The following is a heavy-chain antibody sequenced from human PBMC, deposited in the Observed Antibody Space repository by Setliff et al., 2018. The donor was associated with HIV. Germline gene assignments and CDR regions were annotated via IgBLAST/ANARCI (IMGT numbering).Heavy chain of an antibody. V-gene: IGHV3-49*04. CDR2: IRSQAYGGTP. J-gene: IGHJ4*02. Sequence: HPGGSLRLSCIASGFNFGDYGMTWVRQAPGKGLEWVGFIRSQAYGGTPEYAAWVKGRFTISRDDSKSIAYLQMNSLKTEDTAVYYCTRDIGEAYYNFWDAYEYFDYWGQGTQVTVSS. D-gene: IGHD3-3*01. CDR1: GFNFGDYG. CDR3: TRDIGEAYYNFWDAYEYFDY.